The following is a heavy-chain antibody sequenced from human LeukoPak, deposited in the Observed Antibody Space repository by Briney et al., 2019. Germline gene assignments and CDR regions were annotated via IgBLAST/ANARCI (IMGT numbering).Heavy chain of an antibody. Sequence: ASVKVSCKASGYTFSNFGISWVRQAPGQGLEWMGWISAYNGNTNYAQRLQGRVTMTTDTSTSTAYMELRSLRSDDTAVYYCARASSPTAGWGYWGQGTLVTVSS. CDR1: GYTFSNFG. V-gene: IGHV1-18*01. CDR3: ARASSPTAGWGY. CDR2: ISAYNGNT. J-gene: IGHJ4*02. D-gene: IGHD6-13*01.